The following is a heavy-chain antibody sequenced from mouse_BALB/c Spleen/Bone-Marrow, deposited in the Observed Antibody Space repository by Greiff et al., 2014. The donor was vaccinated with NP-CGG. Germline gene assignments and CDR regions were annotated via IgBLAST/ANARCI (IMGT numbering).Heavy chain of an antibody. J-gene: IGHJ2*01. D-gene: IGHD2-4*01. CDR3: ARGGDYHYFDY. Sequence: LVESGPELVKPGALVKISCKASGYTFTTYDINWVKQRPGQGLEWIGWISPGDGNTNYNEKFKGKATLTADKSSSTAYMQLSSLTSENSAVYFCARGGDYHYFDYWGQGTTLTVSP. V-gene: IGHV1S56*01. CDR1: GYTFTTYD. CDR2: ISPGDGNT.